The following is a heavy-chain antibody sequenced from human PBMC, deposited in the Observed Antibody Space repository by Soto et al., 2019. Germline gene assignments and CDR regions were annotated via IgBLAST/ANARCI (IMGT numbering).Heavy chain of an antibody. CDR2: IYYSGST. Sequence: PSETLSLTCTVSGGSISSSSYYWGWIRQPPGKGLEWIGSIYYSGSTYYNPSLKSRVTISVDTSKNQFSLKLSSVTAADTAVYYCALYYYGSGSIWGSMDAFDIWGQGTMVTVSS. J-gene: IGHJ3*02. CDR1: GGSISSSSYY. D-gene: IGHD3-10*01. CDR3: ALYYYGSGSIWGSMDAFDI. V-gene: IGHV4-39*01.